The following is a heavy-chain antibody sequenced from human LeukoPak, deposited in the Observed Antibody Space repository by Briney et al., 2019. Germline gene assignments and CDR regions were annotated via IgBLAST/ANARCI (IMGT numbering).Heavy chain of an antibody. CDR2: TYYRSKWYN. V-gene: IGHV6-1*01. D-gene: IGHD1-26*01. CDR1: GDSVSSNSAA. CDR3: AREVEGGSPWYYFDY. Sequence: SQTLSLTCAISGDSVSSNSAAWNWIRPSPSRGLEWLGMTYYRSKWYNNYAVSVKSRITINPDTSKNQFSLQLNSVTPEDTALYYCAREVEGGSPWYYFDYWGQGALGHRLL. J-gene: IGHJ4*02.